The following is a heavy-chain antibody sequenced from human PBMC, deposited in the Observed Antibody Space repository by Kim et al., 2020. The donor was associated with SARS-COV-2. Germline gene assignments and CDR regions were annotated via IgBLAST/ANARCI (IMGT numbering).Heavy chain of an antibody. Sequence: GGSLRLSCEASGFTLTKYGMHWVRQAPGTGLEWVAFMSYDGSEKHYGETVKGRFTISRDNSKNTLFLHMDSLRAEDTAVYFCSRGAVSGNDAFGIRGQGSLVTVSS. V-gene: IGHV3-30*03. CDR1: GFTLTKYG. D-gene: IGHD1-26*01. CDR3: SRGAVSGNDAFGI. CDR2: MSYDGSEK. J-gene: IGHJ3*02.